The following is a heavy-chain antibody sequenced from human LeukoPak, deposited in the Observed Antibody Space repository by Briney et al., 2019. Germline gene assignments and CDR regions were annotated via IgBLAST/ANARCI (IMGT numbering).Heavy chain of an antibody. CDR2: IRSKPSSYTT. D-gene: IGHD2-15*01. CDR3: IRQECSGGSCSYVGY. CDR1: GFDFSGFY. Sequence: PGGSLRLSCAASGFDFSGFYMHWVRQASGRGLEWVGLIRSKPSSYTTVYAASVKGRFTISRDDSKNTAYLQMNSLKAEDTAVYYCIRQECSGGSCSYVGYWGQGTLVTVSS. V-gene: IGHV3-73*01. J-gene: IGHJ4*02.